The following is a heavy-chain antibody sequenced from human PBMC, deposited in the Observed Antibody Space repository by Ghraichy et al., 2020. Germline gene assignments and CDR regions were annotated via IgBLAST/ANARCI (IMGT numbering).Heavy chain of an antibody. D-gene: IGHD6-19*01. CDR3: ARVRVDSSGWYLGYYFDY. J-gene: IGHJ4*02. CDR1: GYTFTGYY. CDR2: INPNSGGT. Sequence: ASVKVSCKASGYTFTGYYMHWVRQAPGQGLEWMGWINPNSGGTNYAQKFQGRVTMTRDTSISTAYMELSRLRSDDTAVYYCARVRVDSSGWYLGYYFDYWGQGTLVTVSS. V-gene: IGHV1-2*02.